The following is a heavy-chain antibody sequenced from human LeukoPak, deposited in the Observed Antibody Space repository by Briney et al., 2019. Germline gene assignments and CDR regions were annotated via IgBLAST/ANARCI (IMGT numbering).Heavy chain of an antibody. Sequence: GRSLRLSCAASGFTFTSYAMYWVRQAPGRGLEWVAQISYDGNNKYYADSVKGRFTISRDNSKNTLSLYMNSLRAEDTSLYYCAKDRAAGVVTTYDPWGQGTLVTVSS. D-gene: IGHD2-21*02. V-gene: IGHV3-30-3*01. J-gene: IGHJ5*02. CDR2: ISYDGNNK. CDR3: AKDRAAGVVTTYDP. CDR1: GFTFTSYA.